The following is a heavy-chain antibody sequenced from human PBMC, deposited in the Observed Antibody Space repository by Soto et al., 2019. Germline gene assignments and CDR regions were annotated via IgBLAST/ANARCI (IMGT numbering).Heavy chain of an antibody. D-gene: IGHD3-3*02. CDR1: SGSVTSGSYY. V-gene: IGHV4-61*01. CDR3: PRLAPRRYLDY. Sequence: SENLCLTCTVWSGSVTSGSYYWSWIRQPPGKGLEWIGYIYYSWGGIYNPSLKGRLTLSVDTSKNPFSLRLTSATDADTAVYYCPRLAPRRYLDYWGQGSLVTVSS. CDR2: IYYSWGG. J-gene: IGHJ4*02.